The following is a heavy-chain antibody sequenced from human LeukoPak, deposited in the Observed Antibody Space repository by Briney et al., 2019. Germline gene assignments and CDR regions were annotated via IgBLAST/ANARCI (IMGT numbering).Heavy chain of an antibody. D-gene: IGHD3-10*01. J-gene: IGHJ4*02. CDR1: GFTFSSYS. V-gene: IGHV3-48*02. Sequence: GGSLRLSCAASGFTFSSYSMNWVRQAPGKGLEWVSYISSGGSTIYYADSVKGRFTISRDNAKNSLYLQMNSLRDEDTAVYYCARDVERTGGTFYFGSGSPRGWGQGTLVTVSS. CDR3: ARDVERTGGTFYFGSGSPRG. CDR2: ISSGGSTI.